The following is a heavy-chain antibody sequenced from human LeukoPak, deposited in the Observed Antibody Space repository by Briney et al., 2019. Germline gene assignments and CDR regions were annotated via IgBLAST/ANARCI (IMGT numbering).Heavy chain of an antibody. CDR3: ARYNDNFDY. CDR2: IYNSGST. CDR1: GGSITNYY. D-gene: IGHD3-22*01. J-gene: IGHJ4*02. Sequence: SETLSLTCTVSGGSITNYYWSWIRQPPGKGLEWIGYIYNSGSTNYNPSLKSRVTISVDTSKNRFSLKLSSLTPADTAVYYCARYNDNFDYWGQGTLVTVSS. V-gene: IGHV4-59*01.